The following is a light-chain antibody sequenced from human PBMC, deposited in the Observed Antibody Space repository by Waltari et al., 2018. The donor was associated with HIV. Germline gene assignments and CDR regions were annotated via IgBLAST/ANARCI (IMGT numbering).Light chain of an antibody. J-gene: IGKJ4*01. CDR1: QDISNY. CDR2: DAS. CDR3: QQYDNLPRALT. V-gene: IGKV1-33*01. Sequence: DIQMTQSPSSLSASVGDRVTIPCSASQDISNYLHWYQQKPGKAPKLLIYDASTLETGVPARFSGSGSGTDFTFTISSLQPEDIATYYCQQYDNLPRALTFGGGTKVEIK.